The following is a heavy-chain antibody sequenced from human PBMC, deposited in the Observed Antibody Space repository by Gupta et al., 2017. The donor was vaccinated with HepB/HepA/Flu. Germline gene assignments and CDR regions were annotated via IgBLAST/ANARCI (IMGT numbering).Heavy chain of an antibody. J-gene: IGHJ4*02. V-gene: IGHV3-23*01. CDR3: AKWESGRYFNA. Sequence: EVQLLDSGGGLVQPGGSLRLSCAASRFTFSSYAMSWVRQAPGKGLEWVSTIRGSGGGTYDADAVKGQFTISKDHAKHTLYMKMNSMRAKDTAIYYVAKWESGRYFNAGGQGTLVTIYS. D-gene: IGHD3-10*01. CDR2: IRGSGGGT. CDR1: RFTFSSYA.